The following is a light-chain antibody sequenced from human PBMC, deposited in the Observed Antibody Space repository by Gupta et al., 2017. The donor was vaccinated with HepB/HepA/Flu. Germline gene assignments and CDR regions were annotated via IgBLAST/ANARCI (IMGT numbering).Light chain of an antibody. Sequence: QSVLTQPPSASGTPGQRFTTSWSGTYSYIGDSTVSWYQKHQGKGNKLLIDSDNKRPSGVPDRFAGSKSGASASLAISGLQSEDEADDYCAAWDDRLKGVLFGGGTKVTVL. CDR1: YSYIGDST. J-gene: IGLJ3*02. V-gene: IGLV1-44*01. CDR2: SDN. CDR3: AAWDDRLKGVL.